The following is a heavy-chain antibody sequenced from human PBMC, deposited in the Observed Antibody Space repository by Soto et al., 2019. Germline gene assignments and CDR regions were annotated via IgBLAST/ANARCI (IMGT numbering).Heavy chain of an antibody. CDR3: TGGYCTGCTCYYGYFQH. CDR1: GFTFSGST. D-gene: IGHD2-8*02. V-gene: IGHV3-73*02. J-gene: IGHJ1*01. CDR2: IRSKANDYAT. Sequence: EVQLVQSGGGLVQPGGSLKLSCAASGFTFSGSTVHWVRQASGEGLQWVGRIRSKANDYATTYIASVKGRFTISRDDSRNTAYLQMSDLKTEDTAVYYCTGGYCTGCTCYYGYFQHWGQGALVTVFS.